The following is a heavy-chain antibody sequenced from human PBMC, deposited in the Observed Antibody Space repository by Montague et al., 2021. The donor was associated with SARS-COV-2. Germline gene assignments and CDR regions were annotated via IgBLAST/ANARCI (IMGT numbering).Heavy chain of an antibody. CDR1: GFIFSSYE. D-gene: IGHD3-22*01. Sequence: SLRLSCAASGFIFSSYEMNWVRQAPGKGLEWVSYISNSGDTKYYADSVKGRFTISRDNAKNSLYLQMSSLRAEDTAVYYCARAGEDYYYDSSGFLYWGQGSLVIVSS. V-gene: IGHV3-48*03. CDR3: ARAGEDYYYDSSGFLY. CDR2: ISNSGDTK. J-gene: IGHJ4*02.